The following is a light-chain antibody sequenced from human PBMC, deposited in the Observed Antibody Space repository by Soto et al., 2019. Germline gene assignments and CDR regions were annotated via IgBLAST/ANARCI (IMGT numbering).Light chain of an antibody. CDR2: GAS. CDR3: QQYGSSLPWT. Sequence: EIVLTQSPGTLSLSPGDRATLSCRASQIISSAFLVWYQQKPGQAPRLLIYGASSRATGIPDRFSGSGSGTDFTLTISRLEPEDFAVYYCQQYGSSLPWTFGQGSKVEIK. CDR1: QIISSAF. J-gene: IGKJ1*01. V-gene: IGKV3-20*01.